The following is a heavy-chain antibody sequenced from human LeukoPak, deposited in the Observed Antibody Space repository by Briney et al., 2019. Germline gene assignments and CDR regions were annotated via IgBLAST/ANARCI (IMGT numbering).Heavy chain of an antibody. Sequence: GGSLRLSCAASGFTFSSYAMSWVRQAPGKGLVWVSAISGSGGSTYYADSVKGRFTISRDNSKNTLYLQMNSLRAEDTAVYYCAKGRYCSGGSCYPPTSDVFDYWGQGTLVTVSS. D-gene: IGHD2-15*01. J-gene: IGHJ4*02. V-gene: IGHV3-23*01. CDR3: AKGRYCSGGSCYPPTSDVFDY. CDR2: ISGSGGST. CDR1: GFTFSSYA.